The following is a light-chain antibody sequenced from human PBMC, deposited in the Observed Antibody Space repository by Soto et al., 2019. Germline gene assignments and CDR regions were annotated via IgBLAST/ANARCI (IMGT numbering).Light chain of an antibody. CDR3: QQYHHWPVT. CDR1: QSVISN. J-gene: IGKJ1*01. CDR2: GAS. V-gene: IGKV3-15*01. Sequence: EIVVTQSPGTLSLSPGEGATLSCRSSQSVISNLAWYQQKPGQSPRLLIYGASARATGIPARFSGSGSGTEFTVTISSLQSEDSAVYYCQQYHHWPVTFGQGTKVDIK.